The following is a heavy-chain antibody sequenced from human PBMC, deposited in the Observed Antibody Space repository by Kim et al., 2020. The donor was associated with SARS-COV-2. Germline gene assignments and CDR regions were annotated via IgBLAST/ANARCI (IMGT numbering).Heavy chain of an antibody. J-gene: IGHJ6*02. Sequence: SETLSLTCTVSGGSISSYYWSWIRQPPGKGLEWIGYIYYSGSTNYNPSLKSRVTISVDTSKNQFSLKLSSVTAADTAVYYCARGGDYYYGMDVWGQGTTVTVSS. CDR1: GGSISSYY. V-gene: IGHV4-59*01. CDR3: ARGGDYYYGMDV. CDR2: IYYSGST.